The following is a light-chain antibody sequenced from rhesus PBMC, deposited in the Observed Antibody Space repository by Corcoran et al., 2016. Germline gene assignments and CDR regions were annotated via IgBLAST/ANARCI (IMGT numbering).Light chain of an antibody. CDR1: QGITND. Sequence: DIQMTQSPSSLSASVGDRVTITCRASQGITNDLAWYQQKPGDTPKLLIYEASSLQSGIPSRFSGIGSGTDFTLTISSLQSEDFATYYCPHYYSTPYSFGQGTKVEIK. CDR3: PHYYSTPYS. V-gene: IGKV1S17*01. J-gene: IGKJ2*01. CDR2: EAS.